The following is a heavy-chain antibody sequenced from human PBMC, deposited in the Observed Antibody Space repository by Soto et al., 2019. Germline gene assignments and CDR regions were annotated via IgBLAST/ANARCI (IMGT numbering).Heavy chain of an antibody. J-gene: IGHJ4*02. CDR1: GGSISSSDYC. CDR3: ARAYGDYVFDY. CDR2: IYYSGSA. Sequence: SETLSLTCTVSGGSISSSDYCWSWIRQPPGKGLEWIGYIYYSGSAYYNPSLKSPFTISVDTSKNQFYLKLSSVTAADTAVYYCARAYGDYVFDYWGQGALVTVSS. V-gene: IGHV4-30-4*01. D-gene: IGHD4-17*01.